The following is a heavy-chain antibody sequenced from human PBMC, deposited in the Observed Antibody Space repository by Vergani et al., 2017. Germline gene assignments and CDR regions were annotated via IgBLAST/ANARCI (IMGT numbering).Heavy chain of an antibody. J-gene: IGHJ6*02. CDR1: GYTFTSYA. CDR2: INTNTGNP. CDR3: ARLYYDSYYYDSSGYSYYYYGMDV. Sequence: QVQLVQSGSELKKPGASVKVSCKASGYTFTSYAMNWVRQAPGQGLEWMGWINTNTGNPTYAQGFTGRFVFSLDTSVSTAYLQISSLKAEDTAVYYCARLYYDSYYYDSSGYSYYYYGMDVWGQGTTVTVSS. V-gene: IGHV7-4-1*02. D-gene: IGHD3-22*01.